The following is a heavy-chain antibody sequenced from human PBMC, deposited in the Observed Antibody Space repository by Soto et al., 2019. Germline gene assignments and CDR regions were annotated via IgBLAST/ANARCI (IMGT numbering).Heavy chain of an antibody. V-gene: IGHV1-69*13. CDR1: GGSFSSNA. D-gene: IGHD1-26*01. CDR2: IIPILGSA. Sequence: SVKVSCKASGGSFSSNAISWVRQAPGQGLEWMGGIIPILGSANYAQKFQDRLTITADGSTTTTYRELNSLRSEDAAVYYCASRERVDAFDIWGQGTLVTVSS. CDR3: ASRERVDAFDI. J-gene: IGHJ3*02.